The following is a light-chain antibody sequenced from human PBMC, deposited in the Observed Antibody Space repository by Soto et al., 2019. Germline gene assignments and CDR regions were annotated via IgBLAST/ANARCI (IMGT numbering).Light chain of an antibody. Sequence: EIVLTQSPGTLSLSPGEGATLSCRASHSVSSTYLAWYQQKPGQAPRLLIYGASSRATGIPDRFSGSGSGTDFTLTISSLEPEDFAVYYCQQYCSSPPYTFGQGTKLEIK. CDR3: QQYCSSPPYT. CDR1: HSVSSTY. J-gene: IGKJ2*01. V-gene: IGKV3-20*01. CDR2: GAS.